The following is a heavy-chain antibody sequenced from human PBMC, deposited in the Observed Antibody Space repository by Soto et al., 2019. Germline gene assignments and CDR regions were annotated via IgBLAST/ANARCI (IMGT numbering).Heavy chain of an antibody. V-gene: IGHV1-18*04. D-gene: IGHD3-16*02. CDR1: GYTFADHG. J-gene: IGHJ4*02. Sequence: QIQLVQSGDEVKKPGASVKVSCKTSGYTFADHGISWVRQAPGQGLEWVGWISAYNENTEYAQKFKGRVTMTTDKSASTAYMELRGLTSADTAVDYCAHDRPRLTQNLVDVYWGQGTLVTVSS. CDR3: AHDRPRLTQNLVDVY. CDR2: ISAYNENT.